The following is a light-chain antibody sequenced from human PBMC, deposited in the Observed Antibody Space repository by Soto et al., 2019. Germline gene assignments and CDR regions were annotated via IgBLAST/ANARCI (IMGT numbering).Light chain of an antibody. V-gene: IGLV2-14*01. CDR2: DVS. CDR1: SSDVGGYNY. Sequence: SVVSQAGSVCGSPGQSITISCTGTSSDVGGYNYVSWYQQHPGKAPKLMIYDVSNRPSGVSNRFSGSRSGNTASLTISGLQAEDAADYYCSSYTSSSTSYVFGTGPKVTVL. J-gene: IGLJ1*01. CDR3: SSYTSSSTSYV.